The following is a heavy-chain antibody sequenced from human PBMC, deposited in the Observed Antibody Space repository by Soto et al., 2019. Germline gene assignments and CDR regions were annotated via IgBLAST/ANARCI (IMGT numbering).Heavy chain of an antibody. J-gene: IGHJ4*02. CDR3: ARYSSSWAFDY. CDR2: IWYDGSNK. D-gene: IGHD6-13*01. CDR1: GFTFSSYG. V-gene: IGHV3-33*01. Sequence: QVQLVESGGGVVQPGRSLRLSCAASGFTFSSYGMHWVRQAPGKGLEWVAVIWYDGSNKYYADSVKGRFTISRDNSKHTLYLQMNSLRAEDTAVYYCARYSSSWAFDYWGQGTLVTVSS.